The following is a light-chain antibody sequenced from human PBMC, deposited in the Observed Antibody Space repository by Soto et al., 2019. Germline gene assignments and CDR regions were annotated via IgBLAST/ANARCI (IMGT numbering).Light chain of an antibody. CDR1: SGSIASNY. CDR2: EDN. V-gene: IGLV6-57*04. Sequence: NFMLTQPHSVSESPGKTVTISCTRSSGSIASNYVQWYQQRPGSAPTPVIYEDNERPSGVPDRFSGSIDSSSNSASLTNSGLKSDDEADYYCQSYHSGNVVFGGGTKLTVL. CDR3: QSYHSGNVV. J-gene: IGLJ2*01.